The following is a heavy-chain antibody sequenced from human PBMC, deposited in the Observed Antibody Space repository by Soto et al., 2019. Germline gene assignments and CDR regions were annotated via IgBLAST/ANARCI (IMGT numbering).Heavy chain of an antibody. CDR1: GYSFASHW. J-gene: IGHJ4*02. CDR3: ARYSGSYWHYLDF. V-gene: IGHV5-51*01. CDR2: IYPGDSDT. D-gene: IGHD1-26*01. Sequence: PGESLKISCKGSGYSFASHWVAWVRQMPEKGLEGIGTIYPGDSDTKYSSAFRGHLTISADTSAATALLQWRNHGAPNSSLWSCARYSGSYWHYLDFWDQGTLVTVS.